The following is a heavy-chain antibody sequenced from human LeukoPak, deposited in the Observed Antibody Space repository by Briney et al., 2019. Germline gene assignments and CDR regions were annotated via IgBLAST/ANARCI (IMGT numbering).Heavy chain of an antibody. Sequence: GGSLRLSCAASGFTFTDHYMSWIRQAPGKGLEWVSYISSGSTYTNYADSVKGRFTISRDNAKNLLYLQMNSLRAEDTAVYYCARDRPYSVSHGGDYWGQGTLVTVSS. V-gene: IGHV3-11*05. J-gene: IGHJ4*02. CDR3: ARDRPYSVSHGGDY. CDR1: GFTFTDHY. CDR2: ISSGSTYT. D-gene: IGHD1-26*01.